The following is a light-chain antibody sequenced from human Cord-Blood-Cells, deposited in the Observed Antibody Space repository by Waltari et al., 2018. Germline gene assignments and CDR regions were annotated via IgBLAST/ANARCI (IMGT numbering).Light chain of an antibody. CDR1: QSVSSY. V-gene: IGKV3-11*01. CDR3: QQRSNWPYT. J-gene: IGKJ2*01. Sequence: EIVLTQSPATLSLSPGERATLPCRASQSVSSYLAWYQQKPGQAPRLLIYDASNRATGIPARFSGSGSGTDCTLTISSLEPEDFAVYYCQQRSNWPYTFGQGTKLEIK. CDR2: DAS.